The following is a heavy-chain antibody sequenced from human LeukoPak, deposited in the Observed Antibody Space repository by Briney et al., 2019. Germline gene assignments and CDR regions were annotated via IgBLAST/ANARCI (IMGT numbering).Heavy chain of an antibody. CDR1: GFPFSSYS. J-gene: IGHJ4*02. V-gene: IGHV3-7*01. CDR3: AKVSGASIAVAGYFDY. D-gene: IGHD6-19*01. Sequence: GGSLRLSCIASGFPFSSYSMTWVRQAPGKGLEWLANIGRDGSERLYVDSVKGRFTISRDNAKNSLYLQMNSLGDEDTAVYYCAKVSGASIAVAGYFDYWGQGTLVTVSS. CDR2: IGRDGSER.